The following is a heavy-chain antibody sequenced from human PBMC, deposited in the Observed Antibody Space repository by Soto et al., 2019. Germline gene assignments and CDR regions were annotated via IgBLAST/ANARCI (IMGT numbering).Heavy chain of an antibody. V-gene: IGHV1-18*04. CDR3: ARADVAVAGTAVYYYYGMDV. Sequence: QVQLVQSGAEVKKPGASVKVSCKASGYTFTSYGISWVRQAPGQGLEWRGWISAYNGNTKYAQKLQGRVTMTTDTSPSTAYMELRSLRSDDTAVYYCARADVAVAGTAVYYYYGMDVWGQGTTVTVSS. CDR2: ISAYNGNT. J-gene: IGHJ6*02. CDR1: GYTFTSYG. D-gene: IGHD6-19*01.